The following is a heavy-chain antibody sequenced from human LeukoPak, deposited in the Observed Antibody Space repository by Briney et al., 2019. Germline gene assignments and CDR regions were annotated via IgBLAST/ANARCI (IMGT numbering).Heavy chain of an antibody. J-gene: IGHJ6*02. V-gene: IGHV3-30*18. Sequence: GRSLRLSCAASGFIFTTYGMHWVRQAPGKGLEWVAVVSHEGGNKYYADSVKGRFTISRDNSKNTLFLEMNSLRPDDTAVYYCVKDGRSDGRGYFGMDVWGQGTTVTVSS. CDR1: GFIFTTYG. D-gene: IGHD6-6*01. CDR3: VKDGRSDGRGYFGMDV. CDR2: VSHEGGNK.